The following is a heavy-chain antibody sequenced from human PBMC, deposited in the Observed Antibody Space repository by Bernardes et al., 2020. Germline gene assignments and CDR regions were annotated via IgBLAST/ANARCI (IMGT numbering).Heavy chain of an antibody. D-gene: IGHD2-15*01. CDR2: INHRGSI. Sequence: SETLSLTCAVYGGSLSGYYWSWIRQPPGKGLEWIGEINHRGSINYNPSLKSRVTKSIDTSKNQFSLKLTSVTAADTAVYYCARCSDCSAGTCQSPAFDSWGQGTMVTVSS. V-gene: IGHV4-34*01. CDR3: ARCSDCSAGTCQSPAFDS. J-gene: IGHJ3*02. CDR1: GGSLSGYY.